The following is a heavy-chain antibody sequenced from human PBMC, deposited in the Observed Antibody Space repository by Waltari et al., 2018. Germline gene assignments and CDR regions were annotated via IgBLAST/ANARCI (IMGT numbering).Heavy chain of an antibody. Sequence: EVQLLESGGGLVQPGGSLRLSCAASGFTFSSYAMSWVRQAPGKGLEWVSASSGSGGSTYDADSVKGRFTISRDNSKNTLYLQMNSLRAEDTAVYYCAKDRVLRGSYYGMDVWGQGTTVTVSS. CDR1: GFTFSSYA. CDR2: SSGSGGST. V-gene: IGHV3-23*01. CDR3: AKDRVLRGSYYGMDV. D-gene: IGHD4-17*01. J-gene: IGHJ6*02.